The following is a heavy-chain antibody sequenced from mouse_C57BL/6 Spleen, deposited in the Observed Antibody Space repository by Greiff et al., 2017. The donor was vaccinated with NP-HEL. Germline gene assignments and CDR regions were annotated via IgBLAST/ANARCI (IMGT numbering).Heavy chain of an antibody. CDR2: IYPGDGDT. V-gene: IGHV1-80*01. J-gene: IGHJ2*01. Sequence: VKLQESGAELVKPGASVKISCKASGYAFSSYWMNWVKQRPGKGLEWIGQIYPGDGDTNYNGKFKGKATLTADKSSSTAYMQLSSLTSEDSAVYVCARGPYYYGSSYDDYWGKGTTLTVSS. D-gene: IGHD1-1*01. CDR1: GYAFSSYW. CDR3: ARGPYYYGSSYDDY.